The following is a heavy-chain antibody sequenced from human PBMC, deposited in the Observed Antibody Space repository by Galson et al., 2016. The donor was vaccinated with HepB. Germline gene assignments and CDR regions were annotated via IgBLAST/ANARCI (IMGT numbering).Heavy chain of an antibody. CDR1: GGTFSTDA. CDR2: IIPMFATA. CDR3: ATVALPYDSSGYFADDPFDI. V-gene: IGHV1-69*13. Sequence: SVKVSCKASGGTFSTDAITWVRQAPGQGLEWMGGIIPMFATANYAQKFQGGVTITADESTSTAYMEVSSLRSEDTAVYYCATVALPYDSSGYFADDPFDIWGQGTMVTVSS. J-gene: IGHJ3*02. D-gene: IGHD3-22*01.